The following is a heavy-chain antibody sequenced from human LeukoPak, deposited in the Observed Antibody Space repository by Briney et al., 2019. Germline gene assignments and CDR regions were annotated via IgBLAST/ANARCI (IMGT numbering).Heavy chain of an antibody. V-gene: IGHV3-21*06. CDR2: ISSYSNYV. Sequence: PGGSLRLSCSASGFIFSSYSMNWVRQAPGKGLEWVSSISSYSNYVYYADSLKGRFTISRDNAKNSLYLQMNSLRAEDTAVYYCARSRTMVTKDALDYWGQGTLVTVSS. D-gene: IGHD4/OR15-4a*01. J-gene: IGHJ4*02. CDR3: ARSRTMVTKDALDY. CDR1: GFIFSSYS.